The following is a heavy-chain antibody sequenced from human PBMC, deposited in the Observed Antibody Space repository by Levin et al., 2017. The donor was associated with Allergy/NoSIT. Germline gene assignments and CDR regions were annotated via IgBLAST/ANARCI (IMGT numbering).Heavy chain of an antibody. J-gene: IGHJ4*02. CDR3: ATAAVPNRGDY. V-gene: IGHV3-53*01. Sequence: LSLTCAASRFTVSTNYMSWVRQAPGKGLEWVSIIYPDEGTYYADSVQGRLTISRDFSKNTLSLQMNSLRVEDTAVYYCATAAVPNRGDYWGQGTLVTVSS. D-gene: IGHD6-13*01. CDR1: RFTVSTNY. CDR2: IYPDEGT.